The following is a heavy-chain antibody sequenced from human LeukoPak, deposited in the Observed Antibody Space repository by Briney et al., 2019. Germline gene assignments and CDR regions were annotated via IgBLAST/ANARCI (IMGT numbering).Heavy chain of an antibody. CDR1: GGSMTSSSYY. D-gene: IGHD2-2*02. J-gene: IGHJ1*01. Sequence: SETLSLTCTVSGGSMTSSSYYWGWIRQPPGKGLEWIGSIYHSGSTYYNPSLKSRVTISVDTSKNQFSPKLSSVTAADTAVYYCARVVPAAIGYYQHWGQGTLVTVSS. CDR3: ARVVPAAIGYYQH. CDR2: IYHSGST. V-gene: IGHV4-39*01.